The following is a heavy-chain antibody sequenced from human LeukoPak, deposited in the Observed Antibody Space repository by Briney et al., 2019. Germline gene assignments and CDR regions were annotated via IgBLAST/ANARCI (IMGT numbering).Heavy chain of an antibody. J-gene: IGHJ4*02. CDR1: GFTVSSNY. CDR3: ARSLAVAGEDY. D-gene: IGHD6-19*01. Sequence: GGSLRLSCAASGFTVSSNYMSWVRQAPGKGLEWVSVIYSGSSTYYADSVKGRFTISRGNSKNTLYLQMNSLRAEDTAVYYCARSLAVAGEDYWGQGTLVTVSS. V-gene: IGHV3-66*02. CDR2: IYSGSST.